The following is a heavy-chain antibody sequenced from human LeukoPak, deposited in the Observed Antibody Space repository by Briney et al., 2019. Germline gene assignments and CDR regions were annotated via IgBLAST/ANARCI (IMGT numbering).Heavy chain of an antibody. V-gene: IGHV1-2*02. D-gene: IGHD3-22*01. J-gene: IGHJ5*02. Sequence: ASVKVSCKASGYTFTGYYMHWVRQAPGQGLEWMGWINHNSGGTNYAQKFQGRVTMTRDTSISTAYMELSRLRSDDTAVYYCARGPKIVVVNDWFDPWGQGTLVTVSS. CDR3: ARGPKIVVVNDWFDP. CDR2: INHNSGGT. CDR1: GYTFTGYY.